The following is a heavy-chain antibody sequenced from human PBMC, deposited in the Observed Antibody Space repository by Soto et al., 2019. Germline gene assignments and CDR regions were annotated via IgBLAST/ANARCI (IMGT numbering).Heavy chain of an antibody. Sequence: ASVKVSCKASGGTFSSYTISWVRQAPGQGLEWMGRIIPILGIANYAQKFQGRVTITADKSTSTAYMEMSSLRSEDTAVYYCASNRDIVVVVAAGPWPYWGQGTLVTVSS. J-gene: IGHJ4*02. CDR3: ASNRDIVVVVAAGPWPY. CDR1: GGTFSSYT. V-gene: IGHV1-69*02. D-gene: IGHD2-15*01. CDR2: IIPILGIA.